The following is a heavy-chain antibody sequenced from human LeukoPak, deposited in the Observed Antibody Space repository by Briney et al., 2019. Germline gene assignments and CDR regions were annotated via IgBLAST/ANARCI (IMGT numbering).Heavy chain of an antibody. Sequence: ASVKVSCKASGYTFTGYYMHWVRQAPGQGLEWMGWINPNSGGTNYAQKFQGRVTMTRDTSISTAYMELSRLRSDDTAVYYCASSGSSSGWYFYYYYYYMDVWGKGTTVTVSS. CDR1: GYTFTGYY. J-gene: IGHJ6*03. CDR3: ASSGSSSGWYFYYYYYYMDV. D-gene: IGHD6-19*01. V-gene: IGHV1-2*02. CDR2: INPNSGGT.